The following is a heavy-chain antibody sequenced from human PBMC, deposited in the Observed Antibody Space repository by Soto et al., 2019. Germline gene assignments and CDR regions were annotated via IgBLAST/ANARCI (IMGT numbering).Heavy chain of an antibody. D-gene: IGHD2-15*01. CDR2: INHSGST. CDR1: GGSFSGYY. Sequence: PSETLSLTCAVYGGSFSGYYWSWIRQPPGKGLEWIGEINHSGSTNYNPSLKSRVTISVDTSKNQFSLKLSSVTAADTAVYYCARTDIVANYGEDAFDIWGQGTMVT. CDR3: ARTDIVANYGEDAFDI. J-gene: IGHJ3*02. V-gene: IGHV4-34*01.